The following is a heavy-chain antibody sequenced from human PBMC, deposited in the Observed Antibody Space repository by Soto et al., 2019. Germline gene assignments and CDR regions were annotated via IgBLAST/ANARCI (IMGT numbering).Heavy chain of an antibody. J-gene: IGHJ4*02. CDR2: MNPNTGNS. D-gene: IGHD1-1*01. CDR1: GYTFTSYD. Sequence: ASVKVSCKASGYTFTSYDIYWVRQATGQGLEWMGWMNPNTGNSGYAQKFQGRVTMTSDTSISTAHMELSSLRSEDTAVYYCARRAETNGWNGFGADKYYFDFWGQGTMVTVSS. V-gene: IGHV1-8*01. CDR3: ARRAETNGWNGFGADKYYFDF.